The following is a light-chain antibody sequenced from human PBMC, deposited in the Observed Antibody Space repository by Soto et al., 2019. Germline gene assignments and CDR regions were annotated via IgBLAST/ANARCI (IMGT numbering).Light chain of an antibody. V-gene: IGLV4-60*03. CDR3: ETWDSNIVV. Sequence: QLVLTQSSSASASLGSSVKLTCILSSGHSSYNIAWHQQQPGKAPRYLMKLEGSGSYNKGSGVPDRFSGSSSGADRYLTISNLQSEDEADYYCETWDSNIVVFGGGTKLTVL. J-gene: IGLJ2*01. CDR2: LEGSGSY. CDR1: SGHSSYN.